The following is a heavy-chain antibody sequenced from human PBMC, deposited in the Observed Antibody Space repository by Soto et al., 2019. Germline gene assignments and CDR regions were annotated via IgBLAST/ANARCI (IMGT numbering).Heavy chain of an antibody. J-gene: IGHJ6*02. Sequence: PSETLSLTCTVSGGSVSGGSYYWSWIRQPPGKGLEWIGYIYYSGSTNYNPSLKSRVTISVDTSKNQFSLKLSSVTAADTAVYYCAGDASQLELPYYYYGMDVWGQGTTVTVSS. CDR3: AGDASQLELPYYYYGMDV. V-gene: IGHV4-61*01. D-gene: IGHD1-7*01. CDR1: GGSVSGGSYY. CDR2: IYYSGST.